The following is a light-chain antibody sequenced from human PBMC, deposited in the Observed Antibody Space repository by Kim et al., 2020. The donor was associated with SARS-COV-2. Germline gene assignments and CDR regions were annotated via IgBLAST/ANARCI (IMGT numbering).Light chain of an antibody. CDR1: SSNIGNNY. CDR3: GTWDSSLSARYV. Sequence: QKATISCSGSSSNIGNNYVSWYQQLPGTAPKLLIYDNNKRPSGIPDRFSGSQSGTSATLGITGLQTGDEADYYCGTWDSSLSARYVFGIGTRSPS. V-gene: IGLV1-51*01. CDR2: DNN. J-gene: IGLJ1*01.